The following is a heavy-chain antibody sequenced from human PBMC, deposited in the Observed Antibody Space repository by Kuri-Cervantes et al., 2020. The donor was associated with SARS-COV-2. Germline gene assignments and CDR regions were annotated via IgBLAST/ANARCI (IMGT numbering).Heavy chain of an antibody. Sequence: GESLKISCAASGFTFSSYGMHWVRQAPGKGLEWVAVISYDGSNKYYADSVKGRFTISRDNSKNTLYLQMNNLRAEDTAVYYCAKCLAGQWLVPGYYYGMDVWGQGTTVTVSS. CDR2: ISYDGSNK. CDR1: GFTFSSYG. V-gene: IGHV3-30*18. J-gene: IGHJ6*02. D-gene: IGHD6-19*01. CDR3: AKCLAGQWLVPGYYYGMDV.